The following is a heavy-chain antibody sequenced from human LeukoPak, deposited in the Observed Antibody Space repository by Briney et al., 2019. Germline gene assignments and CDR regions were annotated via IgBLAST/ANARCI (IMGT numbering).Heavy chain of an antibody. V-gene: IGHV3-7*01. CDR3: AIWTSGNY. Sequence: GGSLRLSCADSQLTFNGSWMNWVRQAPGKGLEWVANMDPTGSQKRYVDSVRGRFTISKDNPGASLYLDMHSLRAEDTAIYYCAIWTSGNYWGQGTLVTVSS. D-gene: IGHD1-1*01. J-gene: IGHJ4*02. CDR2: MDPTGSQK. CDR1: QLTFNGSW.